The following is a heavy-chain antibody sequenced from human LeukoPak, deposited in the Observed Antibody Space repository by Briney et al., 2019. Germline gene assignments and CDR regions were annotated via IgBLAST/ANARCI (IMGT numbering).Heavy chain of an antibody. CDR3: ARLDSSGYYYFDY. Sequence: SETLSLTCTVSGGSISSYYWSWIRQPPGKGLEWIGYIYYSGSTNYNPSLKSRVTISVDTSKNQFSLKLSSVTAADTAVYYCARLDSSGYYYFDYWGQGTLVTVSS. CDR2: IYYSGST. CDR1: GGSISSYY. J-gene: IGHJ4*02. V-gene: IGHV4-59*01. D-gene: IGHD3-22*01.